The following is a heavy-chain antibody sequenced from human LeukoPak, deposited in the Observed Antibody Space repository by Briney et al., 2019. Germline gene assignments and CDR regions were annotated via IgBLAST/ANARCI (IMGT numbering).Heavy chain of an antibody. CDR1: GFTFSSYN. D-gene: IGHD6-13*01. Sequence: PGGSLRLSCAASGFTFSSYNMNWVRQAPGKGLEWVSYISSSGSRIYYTASVKGRFTISRDNAKNSLYLQMNSLRVEDTALYYCARNTLAIAAAAFFDFWGQGTLVTVSS. CDR3: ARNTLAIAAAAFFDF. V-gene: IGHV3-48*04. J-gene: IGHJ4*02. CDR2: ISSSGSRI.